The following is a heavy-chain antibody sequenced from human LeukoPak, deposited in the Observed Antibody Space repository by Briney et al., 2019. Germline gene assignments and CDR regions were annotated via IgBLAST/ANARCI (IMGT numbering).Heavy chain of an antibody. D-gene: IGHD2-15*01. CDR1: GYTFTGYY. Sequence: ASVKVSCKASGYTFTGYYMHWVRQAPGQGLEWMGWISAYNGNTNYAQKLQGRVTMTTDTSTSTAYMELRSLRSDDTAVYYCARDLSSEGNWFDPWGRGTLVTVSS. J-gene: IGHJ5*02. V-gene: IGHV1-18*04. CDR2: ISAYNGNT. CDR3: ARDLSSEGNWFDP.